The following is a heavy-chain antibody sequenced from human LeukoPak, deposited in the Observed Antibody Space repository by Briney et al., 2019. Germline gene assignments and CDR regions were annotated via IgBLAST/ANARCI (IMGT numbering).Heavy chain of an antibody. J-gene: IGHJ4*02. Sequence: ASVKVSCKPSGYTFTGFYIHWVRQAPGQGLQWMGWINPKNGATKYSQNFRGRVTMTRDTSIDTAYMELSSLTSDDTATYYCARPTHRLTVTTAIDYWGLGTLVTVSS. CDR1: GYTFTGFY. CDR2: INPKNGAT. CDR3: ARPTHRLTVTTAIDY. D-gene: IGHD4-17*01. V-gene: IGHV1-2*02.